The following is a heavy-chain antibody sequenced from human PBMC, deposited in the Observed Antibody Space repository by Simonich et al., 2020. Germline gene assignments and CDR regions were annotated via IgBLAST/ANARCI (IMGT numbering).Heavy chain of an antibody. CDR3: ARHPEYSSNWFDP. V-gene: IGHV4-39*01. Sequence: QLQLQESGPGLVKPSETLSLTCTVSGGSISSSSYYWGWIRQPPGKGLEWLGSIYNSGSTYYNPSLKSRVTISVDTSKNQFSLKLSSVTAADTAVYYCARHPEYSSNWFDPWGQGTLVTVSS. D-gene: IGHD6-6*01. J-gene: IGHJ5*02. CDR1: GGSISSSSYY. CDR2: IYNSGST.